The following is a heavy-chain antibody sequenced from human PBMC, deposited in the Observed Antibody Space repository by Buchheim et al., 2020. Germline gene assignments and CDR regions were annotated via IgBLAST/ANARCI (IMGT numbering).Heavy chain of an antibody. CDR2: IYPGDSDT. Sequence: EVQLVQSGAEVKKPGESLKISCKGSGYRFTNYWIGWVRQMPGKGLEYLGIIYPGDSDTRYSPSFQGQVTISADKSIGTAYPQWASLKASDTATYYCARRPAAAGVMSAFDFWGQGIL. CDR1: GYRFTNYW. D-gene: IGHD6-13*01. CDR3: ARRPAAAGVMSAFDF. J-gene: IGHJ4*02. V-gene: IGHV5-51*01.